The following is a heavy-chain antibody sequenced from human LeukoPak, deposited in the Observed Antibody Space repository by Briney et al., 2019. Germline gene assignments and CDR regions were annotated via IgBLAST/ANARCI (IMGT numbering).Heavy chain of an antibody. D-gene: IGHD6-19*01. CDR1: GYTFTGYY. CDR3: ARDRVGSGWPRPLYFEH. CDR2: INPNIGAT. J-gene: IGHJ4*02. V-gene: IGHV1-2*02. Sequence: GASVKVSCKPSGYTFTGYYLHWVRQAPGQALEWMGWINPNIGATMYAQKFQGRVTMTRDTSISTAYMELTSLRSDDTAVYYCARDRVGSGWPRPLYFEHWGQGALVTVSS.